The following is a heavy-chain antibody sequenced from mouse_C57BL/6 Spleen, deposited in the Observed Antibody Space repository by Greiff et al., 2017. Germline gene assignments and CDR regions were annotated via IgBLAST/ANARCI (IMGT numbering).Heavy chain of an antibody. V-gene: IGHV6-3*01. D-gene: IGHD2-4*01. J-gene: IGHJ1*03. Sequence: EVMLVESGGGLVQPGGSMKLSCVASGFTFSNYWMNWVRQSPEKGLEWVAQIRLKSDNYATHYAESVKGRFTISRDDSKSSVYLQMNNLRAEDTGIYYCQIYYDYDWYFDVWGTGTTVTVSS. CDR2: IRLKSDNYAT. CDR1: GFTFSNYW. CDR3: QIYYDYDWYFDV.